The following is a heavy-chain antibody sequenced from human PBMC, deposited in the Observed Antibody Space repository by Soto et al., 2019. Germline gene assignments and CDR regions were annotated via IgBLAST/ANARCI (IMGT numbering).Heavy chain of an antibody. D-gene: IGHD6-13*01. CDR2: IYSGGST. Sequence: EVQLVESGGGLVQPGGSLRLSCAASGFTVSSNYMSWVRQAPGKGLEWVSIIYSGGSTYYADSVKGRFTISRDNSKNTLYLQMNSLRAEDTAVYYCARGLLSSSWYYYYYGMDVWGQGTTVTVSS. CDR1: GFTVSSNY. V-gene: IGHV3-66*01. J-gene: IGHJ6*02. CDR3: ARGLLSSSWYYYYYGMDV.